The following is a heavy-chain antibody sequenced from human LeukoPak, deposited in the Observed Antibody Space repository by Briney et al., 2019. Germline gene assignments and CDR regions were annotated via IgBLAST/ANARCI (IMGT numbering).Heavy chain of an antibody. CDR2: ISAYNANT. CDR3: ARVPRYCSGGSCYPTALFDY. J-gene: IGHJ4*02. CDR1: GYTFTSYG. D-gene: IGHD2-15*01. Sequence: ASVKVSCKASGYTFTSYGISWVRQAPGQGLEWMGWISAYNANTNYAQKLQGRVTMTTDTSTSTAYMELRSLRSDDTAVYYCARVPRYCSGGSCYPTALFDYWGQGTLVTVSS. V-gene: IGHV1-18*01.